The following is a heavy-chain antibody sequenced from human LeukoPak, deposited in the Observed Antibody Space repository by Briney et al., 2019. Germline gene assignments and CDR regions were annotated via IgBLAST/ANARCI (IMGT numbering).Heavy chain of an antibody. J-gene: IGHJ4*02. CDR2: ISAYNGNT. CDR1: GYTFTSYG. CDR3: AREGIHYGVTVY. Sequence: ASVKVSCKASGYTFTSYGIRWVRQAPRRGLEWMGWISAYNGNTNYAQKLQGRVTMTTDTSTSTAYMELRSLRSDDTAVYYCAREGIHYGVTVYWGQGTLVTVSS. V-gene: IGHV1-18*01. D-gene: IGHD4-17*01.